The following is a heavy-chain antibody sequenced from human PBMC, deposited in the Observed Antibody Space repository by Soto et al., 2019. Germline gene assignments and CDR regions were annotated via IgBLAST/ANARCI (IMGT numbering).Heavy chain of an antibody. CDR2: IKQDGSEK. D-gene: IGHD6-19*01. CDR3: AREGGGSSGWYYFDY. CDR1: GFTFSSYW. Sequence: GGSLRLSCAASGFTFSSYWMSWVRQAPGKGLEWVANIKQDGSEKYYVDSVKGRFTISRDNAKNSLYLQMNSLRAEDTAVYYCAREGGGSSGWYYFDYWGQGTLVTVSS. V-gene: IGHV3-7*01. J-gene: IGHJ4*02.